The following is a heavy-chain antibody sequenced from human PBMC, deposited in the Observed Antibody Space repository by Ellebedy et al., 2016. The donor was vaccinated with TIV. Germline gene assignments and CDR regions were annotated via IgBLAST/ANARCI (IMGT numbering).Heavy chain of an antibody. CDR3: ATRHIVLPQ. J-gene: IGHJ4*02. D-gene: IGHD2-21*01. CDR1: GFTFRTYS. V-gene: IGHV3-21*01. CDR2: ISSDSDI. Sequence: GESLKISCAASGFTFRTYSMTWVRQAPGKGLEWVSSISSDSDINYADSVRGRFTISRDNAQNTLYLHMNSLRAEDTAVYYCATRHIVLPQWGQGTLVTVSS.